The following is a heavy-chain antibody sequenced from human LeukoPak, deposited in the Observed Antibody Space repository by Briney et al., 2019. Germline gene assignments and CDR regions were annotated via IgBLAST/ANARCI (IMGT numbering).Heavy chain of an antibody. V-gene: IGHV1-46*01. Sequence: GASVKVSCKASGYTFTSYYMHWVRQAPGQGLEWMGIINPSGGSTSYAQKFQGRVTMTRDTSISTAYMELSRLRSDDTAVYYCARVYQGNPAEYYYDSTWGQGTLVTVSS. D-gene: IGHD3-22*01. J-gene: IGHJ5*02. CDR2: INPSGGST. CDR1: GYTFTSYY. CDR3: ARVYQGNPAEYYYDST.